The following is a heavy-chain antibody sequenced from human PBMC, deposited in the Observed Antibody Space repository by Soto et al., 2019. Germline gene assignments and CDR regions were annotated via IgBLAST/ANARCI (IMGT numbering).Heavy chain of an antibody. CDR3: ASYYGSGIYHPKY. CDR2: INSGGRST. D-gene: IGHD3-10*01. V-gene: IGHV3-74*01. CDR1: GFTFSSYW. J-gene: IGHJ4*02. Sequence: EVQLVESGGGLVQPGGSLRLSCAASGFTFSSYWMHWVRQAPGKGLVWVSRINSGGRSTSYADSVKGRFTISRDNAKNTLYLQMNSLRAEDTAVYYCASYYGSGIYHPKYWGQGTLVTVAS.